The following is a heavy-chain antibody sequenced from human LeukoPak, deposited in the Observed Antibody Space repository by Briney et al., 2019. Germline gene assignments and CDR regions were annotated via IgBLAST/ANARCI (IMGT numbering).Heavy chain of an antibody. D-gene: IGHD3-22*01. J-gene: IGHJ4*02. V-gene: IGHV3-23*01. CDR3: AKRRVVIRVILVGFHKEAYYFDS. CDR2: LSGSGAST. Sequence: GSLRLSCAVSGITLSNYGMTWVRQAPGKEREWVAGLSGSGASTNYADSVKGRFTISTDNAKNTLYLQMNSLRAEDTAVYFCAKRRVVIRVILVGFHKEAYYFDSWGQGVLVTVSS. CDR1: GITLSNYG.